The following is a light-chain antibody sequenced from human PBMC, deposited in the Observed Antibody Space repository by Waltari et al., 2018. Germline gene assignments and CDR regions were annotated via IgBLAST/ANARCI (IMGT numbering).Light chain of an antibody. CDR1: QDITNY. J-gene: IGKJ3*01. Sequence: DVQMTKSPSSLSPPIGDRVTITCQASQDITNYLNWYQQKPGTAPKLLIDATSNLESGVPSRFSGSGSGTLFTFTISSLQPEDIATYYCQQYDSLPLTFGPGTTVDV. CDR3: QQYDSLPLT. CDR2: ATS. V-gene: IGKV1-33*01.